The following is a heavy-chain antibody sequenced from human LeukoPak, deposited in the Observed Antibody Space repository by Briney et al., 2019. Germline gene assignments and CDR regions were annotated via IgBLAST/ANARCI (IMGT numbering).Heavy chain of an antibody. CDR1: GGSISSGGYS. CDR2: IYHSGST. D-gene: IGHD3-3*01. J-gene: IGHJ5*02. CDR3: ARGDSVFAVVGFDP. Sequence: SETLSLTCAVSGGSISSGGYSWSWIRQPPGKGLEWIGYIYHSGSTYYNPSLKSRVTITVDRSKNQFSLKLSSVTAADTAVYYCARGDSVFAVVGFDPWGQGTLVTVSS. V-gene: IGHV4-30-2*01.